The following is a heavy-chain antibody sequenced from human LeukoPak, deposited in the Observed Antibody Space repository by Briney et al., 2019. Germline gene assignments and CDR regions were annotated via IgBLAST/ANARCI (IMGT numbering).Heavy chain of an antibody. J-gene: IGHJ4*02. CDR2: ISSSSSYI. V-gene: IGHV3-21*01. CDR3: ARDIGSSGYYYFDC. D-gene: IGHD3-22*01. Sequence: GGSLRLSCAASGFTFSSYSMNWVRQAPGKGLEWASSISSSSSYIYYADSVKGRFTISRDNAKNSLYLQMNSLRAEDTAVYYCARDIGSSGYYYFDCWGQGTLVTVSS. CDR1: GFTFSSYS.